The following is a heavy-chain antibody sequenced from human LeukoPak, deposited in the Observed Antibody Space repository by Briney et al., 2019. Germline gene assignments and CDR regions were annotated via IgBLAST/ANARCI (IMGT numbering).Heavy chain of an antibody. V-gene: IGHV3-7*01. J-gene: IGHJ4*02. D-gene: IGHD6-13*01. CDR2: IKLDGSEK. CDR1: GFTFSNYW. Sequence: GGSLRLSCAASGFTFSNYWMSWVRQTPGKGLEWVANIKLDGSEKYYVDSVKGRFTISRDNAKNSLYLQMNSLRAEDTAVYYWARDKRYSSSCFDYGARETLVTFPS. CDR3: ARDKRYSSSCFDY.